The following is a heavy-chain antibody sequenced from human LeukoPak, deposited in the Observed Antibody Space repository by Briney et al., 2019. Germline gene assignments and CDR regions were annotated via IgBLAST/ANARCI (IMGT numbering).Heavy chain of an antibody. CDR3: ARDNSGSYYDYYYGMDV. Sequence: GGSLRLSCAASEFTFSSYGMNWVRQAPGKGLEWVSVIYSGGSTYYADSVKGRFTISRDNSKNTLYLQMNSLRAEDTAVYYCARDNSGSYYDYYYGMDVWGQGTTVTVSS. CDR1: EFTFSSYG. V-gene: IGHV3-66*01. D-gene: IGHD1-26*01. CDR2: IYSGGST. J-gene: IGHJ6*02.